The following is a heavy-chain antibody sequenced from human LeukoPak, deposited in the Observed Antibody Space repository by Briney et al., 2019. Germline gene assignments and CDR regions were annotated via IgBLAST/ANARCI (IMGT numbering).Heavy chain of an antibody. CDR1: GFTFSSYE. CDR2: ISSSGSII. J-gene: IGHJ3*02. D-gene: IGHD5-12*01. CDR3: AREDSGYDNNAFGI. V-gene: IGHV3-48*03. Sequence: GGSLRLSCAASGFTFSSYEMNWVRQAPGKGLEWVSYISSSGSIIYYAESVKGRFTISRDNAKNSLYLQMNSLRAEDTAVYYCAREDSGYDNNAFGIWGQGTMVTVSS.